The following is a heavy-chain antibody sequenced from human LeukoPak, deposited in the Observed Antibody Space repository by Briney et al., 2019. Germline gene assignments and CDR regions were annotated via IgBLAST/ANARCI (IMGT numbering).Heavy chain of an antibody. CDR3: ARDGVAGYSYGYGY. Sequence: GGSLRLSCAASGFTFSSYWMSWVRQAPGKGLEWVANIKQDGSEKYYVDSVKGRFTISRDNAKNSLYLQMNSLSAEDTAVYYCARDGVAGYSYGYGYWGQGTLVTVPS. CDR1: GFTFSSYW. D-gene: IGHD5-18*01. V-gene: IGHV3-7*01. J-gene: IGHJ4*02. CDR2: IKQDGSEK.